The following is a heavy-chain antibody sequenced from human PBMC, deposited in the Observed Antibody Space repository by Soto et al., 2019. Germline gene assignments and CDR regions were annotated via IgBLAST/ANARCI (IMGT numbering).Heavy chain of an antibody. Sequence: PGESLKISCKGSGYSFTSYWIVWVRQKPGKGLEWMGIIHPGDSDTRYSPSFQGHVFISADKSISTAYLQWSSLRASDSAMYYCASRAGEGVDYWGQGTLVTVSS. CDR2: IHPGDSDT. CDR1: GYSFTSYW. J-gene: IGHJ4*02. CDR3: ASRAGEGVDY. V-gene: IGHV5-51*01.